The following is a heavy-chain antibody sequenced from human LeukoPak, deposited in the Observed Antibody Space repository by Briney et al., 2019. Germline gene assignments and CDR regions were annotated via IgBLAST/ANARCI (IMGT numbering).Heavy chain of an antibody. Sequence: SETLSLTCTVSGGSISSSSYYWGWIRQPPGKGLEWIGSIYYSGSTYYNPSLKSRVTISVDTSKNQFSLKLSSVTAADTAVYYCARRHRRYSYGYGDYWGQGTLVTVSS. CDR1: GGSISSSSYY. CDR3: ARRHRRYSYGYGDY. D-gene: IGHD5-18*01. V-gene: IGHV4-39*01. CDR2: IYYSGST. J-gene: IGHJ4*02.